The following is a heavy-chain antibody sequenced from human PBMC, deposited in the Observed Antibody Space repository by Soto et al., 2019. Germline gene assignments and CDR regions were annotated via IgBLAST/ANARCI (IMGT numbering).Heavy chain of an antibody. CDR1: GFTFITYW. CDR2: IKQDGYEK. V-gene: IGHV3-7*01. J-gene: IGHJ3*02. D-gene: IGHD6-25*01. CDR3: ARPGRPSFDI. Sequence: GGSLRFSCAASGFTFITYWMSWVRQAPGKGLEWVANIKQDGYEKYYVDSVRGRFTISRDNAKNSLYLQMNSLRAEDTAVYYCARPGRPSFDIWGRGTMVTVSS.